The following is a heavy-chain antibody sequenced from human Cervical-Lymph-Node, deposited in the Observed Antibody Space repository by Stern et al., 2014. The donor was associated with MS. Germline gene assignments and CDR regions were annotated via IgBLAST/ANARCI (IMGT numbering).Heavy chain of an antibody. CDR1: GFTFSDYD. D-gene: IGHD6-13*01. CDR2: ISSSGSTI. V-gene: IGHV3-11*01. Sequence: VHLVESGGGLVKPGGSLRLSCAASGFTFSDYDMSWIRQAPGKGLEWVSYISSSGSTIYYADSVKGRFTISRDNAKSSLYLQMNSLRAEDTAVYYCARRIAAAAAFDYWGQGTLVTVSS. CDR3: ARRIAAAAAFDY. J-gene: IGHJ4*02.